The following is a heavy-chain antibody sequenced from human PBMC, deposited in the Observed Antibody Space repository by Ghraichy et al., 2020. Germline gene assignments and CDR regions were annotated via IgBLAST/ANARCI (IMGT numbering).Heavy chain of an antibody. D-gene: IGHD6-19*01. CDR1: GYTFTGYY. V-gene: IGHV1-2*02. CDR2: INPNSGGT. J-gene: IGHJ2*01. CDR3: ARRPYSSGMWYFDL. Sequence: ASVKVSCKASGYTFTGYYMHWVRQAPGQGLEWMGWINPNSGGTNYAQKFQGRVTMTRDTSISTAYMELSRLRSDDTAVYYCARRPYSSGMWYFDLWGRGTLVTVSS.